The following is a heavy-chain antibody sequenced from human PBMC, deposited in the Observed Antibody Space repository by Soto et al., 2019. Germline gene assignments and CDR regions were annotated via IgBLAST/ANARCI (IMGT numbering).Heavy chain of an antibody. CDR3: ARKTGYEVFDF. V-gene: IGHV4-59*12. CDR2: IYYSGST. Sequence: SETLSLTCTVSGGSISSYYWSWIRQPPGKGLEWIGYIYYSGSTNYNPSLTSRVAVSVDTSKKQFFLMLTSVTAADTAVYYCARKTGYEVFDFWGQGTLVTVSS. CDR1: GGSISSYY. J-gene: IGHJ4*02. D-gene: IGHD5-12*01.